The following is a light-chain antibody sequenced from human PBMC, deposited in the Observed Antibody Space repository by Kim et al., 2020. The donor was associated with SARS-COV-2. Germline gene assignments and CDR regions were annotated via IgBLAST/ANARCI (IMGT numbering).Light chain of an antibody. V-gene: IGLV2-11*01. CDR3: CSYAGTYIMI. CDR2: DVT. J-gene: IGLJ2*01. CDR1: SSDVGIYNY. Sequence: GQSVTISCTGTSSDVGIYNYVSWYQRYPGKAPKLIIYDVTQRPSGVPDRFSGSKSGNTASLTISGLQAEDEADYYCCSYAGTYIMIFGGGTQLTVL.